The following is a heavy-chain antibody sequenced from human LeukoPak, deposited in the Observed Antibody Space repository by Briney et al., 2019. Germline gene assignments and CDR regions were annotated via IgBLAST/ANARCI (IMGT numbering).Heavy chain of an antibody. CDR3: ARRPHGRHYYYGMDV. CDR1: GGSISSYY. Sequence: SETLSPTCTVSGGSISSYYWSWIRQPPGKGLEWIGYIYCSGSTNYNPSLKSRVTISVDTSENQFSLKLSSVTAADTAVYYCARRPHGRHYYYGMDVWGQGTTVTVSS. V-gene: IGHV4-59*08. CDR2: IYCSGST. J-gene: IGHJ6*02.